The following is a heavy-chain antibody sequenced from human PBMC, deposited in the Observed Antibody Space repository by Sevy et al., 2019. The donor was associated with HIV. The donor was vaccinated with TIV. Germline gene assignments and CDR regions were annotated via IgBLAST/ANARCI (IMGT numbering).Heavy chain of an antibody. CDR3: AGGPYDSSGSFDAFDI. V-gene: IGHV3-23*01. D-gene: IGHD3-22*01. CDR1: GFTFITYA. J-gene: IGHJ3*02. Sequence: GGSLRLSCKPSGFTFITYAMNWVRQAPGKGLEWDSTIYGSGGTTYYAESVKGRFTISRDISKNILYLQLNSLRTEDSAVYYCAGGPYDSSGSFDAFDIWGQGTMVTVSS. CDR2: IYGSGGTT.